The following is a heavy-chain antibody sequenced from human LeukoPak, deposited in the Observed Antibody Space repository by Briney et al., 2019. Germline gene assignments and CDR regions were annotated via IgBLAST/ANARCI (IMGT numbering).Heavy chain of an antibody. D-gene: IGHD5-12*01. CDR3: ATEPSRSYSFDHLDF. CDR1: GGTFNNYA. Sequence: PSVKVSCKTSGGTFNNYAISWVRQAPAQGLEWMGRVIPMFGIRNYPQTFRGRVNITADTATNPVYMELRSLRAEDTAIYYCATEPSRSYSFDHLDFWGLGTPVTVSS. V-gene: IGHV1-69*04. CDR2: VIPMFGIR. J-gene: IGHJ4*02.